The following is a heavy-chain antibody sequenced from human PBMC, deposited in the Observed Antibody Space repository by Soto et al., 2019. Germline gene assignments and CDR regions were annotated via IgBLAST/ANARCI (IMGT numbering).Heavy chain of an antibody. CDR2: IYYSGST. D-gene: IGHD1-1*01. V-gene: IGHV4-39*01. Sequence: SETLSLTCTVSGGSISSSSYYWGWIRQPPGKGLEWIGSIYYSGSTYYNPSLKSRVTISVDTSKNQFSLKLSSVTAADTAVYYCARHDAFWYNWNDAPLAYFDYWGQGTLVTVSS. CDR3: ARHDAFWYNWNDAPLAYFDY. J-gene: IGHJ4*02. CDR1: GGSISSSSYY.